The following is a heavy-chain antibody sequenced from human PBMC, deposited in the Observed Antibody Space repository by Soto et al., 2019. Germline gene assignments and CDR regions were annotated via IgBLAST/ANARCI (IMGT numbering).Heavy chain of an antibody. CDR1: GGSISSYSW. CDR2: IYHSGST. V-gene: IGHV4-4*02. J-gene: IGHJ4*02. D-gene: IGHD6-13*01. Sequence: TSETLSLTCDVSGGSISSYSWWSWVRQPPGKGLEWIGEIYHSGSTNYNPSLKSRVTISIDKSKSQFSLELRSVTAADTALYYCAVGYSSSYIDSWGQGTLVTVSS. CDR3: AVGYSSSYIDS.